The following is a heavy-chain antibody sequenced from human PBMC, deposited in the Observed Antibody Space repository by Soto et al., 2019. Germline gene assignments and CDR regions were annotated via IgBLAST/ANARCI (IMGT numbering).Heavy chain of an antibody. CDR1: GYSFTSYG. Sequence: QVLLVQSGADVKKPGASVKVSCKASGYSFTSYGISWVRQAPGQGLEWMGGISGYNGNTNYAQKVQGRVTMTTETSTSTAYMELRSLRSDDTAVYYCARRTRWNDGGYYNYYMDVWGQGTTVTVSS. D-gene: IGHD1-1*01. J-gene: IGHJ6*02. CDR3: ARRTRWNDGGYYNYYMDV. CDR2: ISGYNGNT. V-gene: IGHV1-18*01.